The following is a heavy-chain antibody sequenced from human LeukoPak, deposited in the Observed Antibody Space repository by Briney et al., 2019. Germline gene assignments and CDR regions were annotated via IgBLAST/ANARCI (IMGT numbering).Heavy chain of an antibody. J-gene: IGHJ5*02. Sequence: SETLSLTCTVSGGSVSSGSYYWGWIRQPPGKGLEWIGNIYYSGSTYYNPSLKSRVTISVDTSKNQFSLKLSSVTAADTAVYYCARHEWDPRPSYDSSGYYYPNWFDPWGQGTLVTVSS. V-gene: IGHV4-39*01. D-gene: IGHD3-22*01. CDR3: ARHEWDPRPSYDSSGYYYPNWFDP. CDR1: GGSVSSGSYY. CDR2: IYYSGST.